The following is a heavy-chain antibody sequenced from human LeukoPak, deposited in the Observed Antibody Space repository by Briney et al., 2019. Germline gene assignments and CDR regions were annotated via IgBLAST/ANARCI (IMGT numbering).Heavy chain of an antibody. J-gene: IGHJ4*02. CDR3: ARLEANSGYSDY. D-gene: IGHD3-22*01. Sequence: PSETLSLNCTVSGGSISSGDYYWRWIRQPPGTGLEWIVYLYYSGSTYYNPSLKSRVTISVDTSKNQFSLKLSSVTAADTAVYYCARLEANSGYSDYWGQGTLVTVSS. V-gene: IGHV4-30-4*08. CDR2: LYYSGST. CDR1: GGSISSGDYY.